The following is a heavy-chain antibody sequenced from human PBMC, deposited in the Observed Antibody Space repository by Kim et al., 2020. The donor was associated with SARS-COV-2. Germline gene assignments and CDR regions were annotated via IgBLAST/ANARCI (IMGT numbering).Heavy chain of an antibody. J-gene: IGHJ4*02. V-gene: IGHV3-21*06. Sequence: KGRFTVSRDNAANSLFLQMNSLRAEDMAVYYCARGARSVGVPTAIPYFDYWGRGTLVTVSS. CDR3: ARGARSVGVPTAIPYFDY. D-gene: IGHD2-2*01.